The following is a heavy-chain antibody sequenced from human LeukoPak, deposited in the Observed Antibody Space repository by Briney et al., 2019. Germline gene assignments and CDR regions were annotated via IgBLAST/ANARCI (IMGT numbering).Heavy chain of an antibody. CDR3: AREGDSYAFDY. D-gene: IGHD2-21*02. J-gene: IGHJ4*02. Sequence: TGGSLRLSCAASGFTVSSNDMSWVRQAPGKGLEWVSVIYSGGSTYYADSVKGRFTISRDNSKNTLYLQMNSLRAEDTAVYYCAREGDSYAFDYWGQGTLVTVSS. CDR1: GFTVSSND. CDR2: IYSGGST. V-gene: IGHV3-53*01.